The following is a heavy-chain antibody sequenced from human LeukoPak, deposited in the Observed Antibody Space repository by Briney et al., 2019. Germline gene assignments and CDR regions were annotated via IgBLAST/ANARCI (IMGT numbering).Heavy chain of an antibody. CDR3: ATGGRDSSGWYGDFDY. V-gene: IGHV1-24*01. D-gene: IGHD6-19*01. J-gene: IGHJ4*01. CDR1: GGTFSSYA. CDR2: FDPEDGET. Sequence: ASVKVSCKASGGTFSSYAISWVRQAPGQGLEWMGGFDPEDGETIYAQKFQGRVTMTEDTSTDTAYMELSSLRSEDTAVYYCATGGRDSSGWYGDFDYWGQGTLVTVSS.